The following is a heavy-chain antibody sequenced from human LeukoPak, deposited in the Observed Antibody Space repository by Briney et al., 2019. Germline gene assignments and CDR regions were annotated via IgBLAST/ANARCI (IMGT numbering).Heavy chain of an antibody. Sequence: PSETLSLTCTVSGGSISTYYWSWIRQPPGKGLEWIGYIYYTRSTNYNPSLKSRVTISVDTSRNHFSLKLSSVTAADTAVYYCARYGSGTYRQFDYWGQGTLVTVSS. J-gene: IGHJ4*02. V-gene: IGHV4-59*01. D-gene: IGHD3-10*01. CDR1: GGSISTYY. CDR3: ARYGSGTYRQFDY. CDR2: IYYTRST.